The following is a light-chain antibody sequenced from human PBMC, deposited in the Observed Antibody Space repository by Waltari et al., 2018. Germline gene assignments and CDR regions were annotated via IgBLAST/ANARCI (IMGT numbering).Light chain of an antibody. CDR2: GKN. V-gene: IGLV3-19*01. CDR1: SLRTSS. CDR3: SSRDSSASHVL. J-gene: IGLJ2*01. Sequence: SSELTQDPAVSVALGQTVRITCQGASLRTSSASWYQQKSGQAPILVLFGKNKRPSGIQDRFSGYNSETTTSLTSTGAQAEDEADYYCSSRDSSASHVLFAGGTKLTVL.